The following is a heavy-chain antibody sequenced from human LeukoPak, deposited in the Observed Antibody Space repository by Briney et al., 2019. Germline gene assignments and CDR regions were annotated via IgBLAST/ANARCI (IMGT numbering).Heavy chain of an antibody. J-gene: IGHJ4*02. CDR2: INPSGVNT. D-gene: IGHD2-15*01. CDR3: ARDPSAFGGSLDY. CDR1: GYTFTSYY. V-gene: IGHV1-46*01. Sequence: ASVKISCKASGYTFTSYYMHWVRQAPGQGLEWMGIINPSGVNTDNAQKFQGRVTVTRDTSTSTVYMELSSLRSEDSAVYYCARDPSAFGGSLDYWGQETLVTVFS.